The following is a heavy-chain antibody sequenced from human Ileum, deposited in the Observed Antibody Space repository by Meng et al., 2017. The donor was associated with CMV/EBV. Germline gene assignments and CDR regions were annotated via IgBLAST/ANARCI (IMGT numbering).Heavy chain of an antibody. V-gene: IGHV3-30*02. CDR1: GFTFSNYG. CDR2: IRFDGSDK. Sequence: GGSLRLSCATSGFTFSNYGMHWVRQAPGKGPEWVAFIRFDGSDKYYADSVKGRFTISRDNSKNTLYLQMNSLRAEDTAVYYCTKEGGDHHWGQGTLVTVSS. CDR3: TKEGGDHH. J-gene: IGHJ5*02. D-gene: IGHD2-21*02.